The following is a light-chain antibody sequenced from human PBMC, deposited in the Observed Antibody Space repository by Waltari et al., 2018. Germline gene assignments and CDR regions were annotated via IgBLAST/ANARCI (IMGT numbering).Light chain of an antibody. CDR1: QSVLASSTNKNY. Sequence: DIVMTQSPDSLAVSLGERAPINCTSWQSVLASSTNKNYLAWYQQKPGQPPKLLISWASTRESGVPDRFSGSGSGTDFTLTISSLQAEDVAVYYCHQYYRLPLTFGGGTKVELK. CDR2: WAS. J-gene: IGKJ4*01. V-gene: IGKV4-1*01. CDR3: HQYYRLPLT.